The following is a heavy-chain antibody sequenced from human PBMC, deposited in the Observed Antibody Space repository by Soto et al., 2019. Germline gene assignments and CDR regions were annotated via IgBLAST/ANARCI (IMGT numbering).Heavy chain of an antibody. D-gene: IGHD3-10*01. J-gene: IGHJ4*02. CDR3: AKRGVDTFGLSY. CDR1: GFTFSSFW. Sequence: EVQLVESGGGLVQPGGSLRLSCAVSGFTFSSFWMHWVRQAPGEGLVWVSRINTDGSSTSYADSVKGRFTISRDNAKNTLYLQMHCLRVEDTAMYYCAKRGVDTFGLSYWGQGTLVTVSS. CDR2: INTDGSST. V-gene: IGHV3-74*01.